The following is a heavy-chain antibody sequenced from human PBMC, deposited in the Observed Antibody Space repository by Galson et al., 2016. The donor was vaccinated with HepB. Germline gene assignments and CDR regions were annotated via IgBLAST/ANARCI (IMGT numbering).Heavy chain of an antibody. Sequence: SLRLSCAASGFTFSNYGMHWVRQAPGKGLEWVALIWYDGSKKYYAESVKGRLTISRDNSKNTLDLQMNILRAEDTAVYYCARDGIPSPQDIGGRLPPPYYYGMDVWGQGTAVTVSS. D-gene: IGHD6-6*01. CDR2: IWYDGSKK. J-gene: IGHJ6*02. CDR3: ARDGIPSPQDIGGRLPPPYYYGMDV. CDR1: GFTFSNYG. V-gene: IGHV3-33*01.